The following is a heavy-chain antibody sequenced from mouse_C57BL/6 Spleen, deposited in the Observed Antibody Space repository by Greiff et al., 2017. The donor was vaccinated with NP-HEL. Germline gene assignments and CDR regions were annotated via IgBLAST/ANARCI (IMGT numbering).Heavy chain of an antibody. D-gene: IGHD1-1*01. CDR2: IDPSDSYT. J-gene: IGHJ4*01. V-gene: IGHV1-50*01. CDR3: ARWYYGSSCHMDY. Sequence: QVQLQQPGAELVKPGASVKLSCKASGYTFTSYWMQWVKQRPGQGLEWIGEIDPSDSYTHYNRKFKGKATLTVDTSSSTAYMQLSSLTSEDSAVYDCARWYYGSSCHMDYWGKGTSVTVAS. CDR1: GYTFTSYW.